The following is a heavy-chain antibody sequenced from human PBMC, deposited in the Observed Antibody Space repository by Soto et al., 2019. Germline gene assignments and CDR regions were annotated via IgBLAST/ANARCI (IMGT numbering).Heavy chain of an antibody. V-gene: IGHV4-34*01. Sequence: PSETLSLTCAVYGGSFSGYYWSWIRQPPGKGLEWIGSIYYTGSTYYNPSLKSRVTISVDTSKNQFSLKLSSVTAADTAVYYCARLREAAALRMDVWGQGTTVTVSS. CDR1: GGSFSGYY. J-gene: IGHJ6*02. D-gene: IGHD6-25*01. CDR2: IYYTGST. CDR3: ARLREAAALRMDV.